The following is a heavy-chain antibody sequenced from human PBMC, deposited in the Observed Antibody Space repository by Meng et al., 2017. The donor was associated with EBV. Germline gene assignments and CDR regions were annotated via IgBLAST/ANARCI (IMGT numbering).Heavy chain of an antibody. CDR2: INPSDGYT. D-gene: IGHD3-10*01. V-gene: IGHV1-46*01. CDR3: ARGTPGRSYSDY. Sequence: QVQLVQVGAEVEKPGASVKVSCKASGYTFTSHWMHGVRQAPGQGLEWMGIINPSDGYTMYEQKFQGRVTVTADRPTATAYMVLRNLRSDDTAVYYCARGTPGRSYSDYWGPGTLVTVSS. CDR1: GYTFTSHW. J-gene: IGHJ4*02.